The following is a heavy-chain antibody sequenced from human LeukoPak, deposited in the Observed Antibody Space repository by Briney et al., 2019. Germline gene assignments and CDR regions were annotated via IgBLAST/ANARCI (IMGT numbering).Heavy chain of an antibody. D-gene: IGHD6-19*01. CDR2: INAGNGNT. Sequence: GVSVKVSCKASGYTFTSYAMHWVRQAPGQRLEWMGWINAGNGNTKYSQKFQGRVTITRDTSASTAYMELSSLRSEDTAVYYCARDRAYSSGWYAYWGQGTLVTVSS. J-gene: IGHJ4*02. V-gene: IGHV1-3*01. CDR1: GYTFTSYA. CDR3: ARDRAYSSGWYAY.